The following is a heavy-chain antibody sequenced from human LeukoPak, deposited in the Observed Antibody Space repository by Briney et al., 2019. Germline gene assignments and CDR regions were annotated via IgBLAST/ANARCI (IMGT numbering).Heavy chain of an antibody. CDR2: IYSGGST. V-gene: IGHV3-66*02. Sequence: GGSLRLSCAASGFTVSSNYMSWVRQAPGKGLERVSVIYSGGSTYYADSVKGRFTISRDNSKNTLYLQMNSLRAEDTAVYYCARDGGDDYYYYGMDVWGQGTTVTVSS. CDR3: ARDGGDDYYYYGMDV. D-gene: IGHD2-21*02. CDR1: GFTVSSNY. J-gene: IGHJ6*02.